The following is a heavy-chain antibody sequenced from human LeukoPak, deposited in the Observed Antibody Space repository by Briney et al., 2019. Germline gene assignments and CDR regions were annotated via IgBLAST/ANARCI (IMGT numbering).Heavy chain of an antibody. CDR2: ISSSSRTI. V-gene: IGHV3-48*04. Sequence: GGSLRLSCAASGFTFSSYSMNWVRQAPGKGLEWVSYISSSSRTIYYADSVKGRFTISRDNARNSLYLQMNSLRAEDTAVYYCAKDLLGQWPTVFDYWGQGTLVTVSS. CDR1: GFTFSSYS. J-gene: IGHJ4*02. D-gene: IGHD6-19*01. CDR3: AKDLLGQWPTVFDY.